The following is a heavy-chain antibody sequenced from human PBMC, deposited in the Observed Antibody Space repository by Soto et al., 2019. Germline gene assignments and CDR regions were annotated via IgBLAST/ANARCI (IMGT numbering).Heavy chain of an antibody. J-gene: IGHJ5*02. Sequence: QSGGSLRLSCAASGFTFSGSAMHWVRQASGKGLEWVGRIRSKANSYATAYAASVKGRFTISRDDSKNTAYLQMNSLKTEDTAVYYCTRAPRHWLVPYLYRNWFDPWGQGTLVTVSS. CDR1: GFTFSGSA. CDR3: TRAPRHWLVPYLYRNWFDP. V-gene: IGHV3-73*01. CDR2: IRSKANSYAT. D-gene: IGHD6-19*01.